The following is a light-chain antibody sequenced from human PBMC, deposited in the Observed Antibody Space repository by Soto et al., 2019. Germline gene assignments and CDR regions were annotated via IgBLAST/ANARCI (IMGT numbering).Light chain of an antibody. J-gene: IGLJ3*02. CDR3: SSYRTISTLV. Sequence: QSVLAQPASVSGSPGQSITISCTGTSTDIGGYRYVSWYQQHPGKVPKLIIYEVSNRPSGVSDRFSGSKSDNTASLTISGLQAEDEADYYCSSYRTISTLVFXGGTKLTVL. CDR2: EVS. CDR1: STDIGGYRY. V-gene: IGLV2-14*01.